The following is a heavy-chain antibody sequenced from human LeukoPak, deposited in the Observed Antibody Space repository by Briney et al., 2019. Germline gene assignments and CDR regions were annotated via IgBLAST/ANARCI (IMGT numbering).Heavy chain of an antibody. V-gene: IGHV4-59*01. CDR1: GGSISSYY. D-gene: IGHD3-22*01. Sequence: PSETLSLTCTVSGGSISSYYWSWIRQPPGKGLEWIGYIYYSGSTNYNPSLKSRVTISVDTSKNQFSLKLSSVTAADTAVYYCAKRSDEIGYDAFDIWGQGTMVTVSS. CDR3: AKRSDEIGYDAFDI. CDR2: IYYSGST. J-gene: IGHJ3*02.